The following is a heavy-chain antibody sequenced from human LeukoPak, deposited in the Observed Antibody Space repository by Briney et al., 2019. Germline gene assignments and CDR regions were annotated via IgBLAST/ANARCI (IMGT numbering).Heavy chain of an antibody. CDR1: GGSMSSSSYY. D-gene: IGHD4-17*01. V-gene: IGHV4-39*07. CDR2: IYYSEST. CDR3: ARIPTVTFFDY. Sequence: PPETLSLTCTVSGGSMSSSSYYWGWIRQPPGKGLEWIGSIYYSESTYQNPSLKSRVTISVDTSKNQFSLKLSSVTAADTAVYYCARIPTVTFFDYWGQGTLVTVSS. J-gene: IGHJ4*02.